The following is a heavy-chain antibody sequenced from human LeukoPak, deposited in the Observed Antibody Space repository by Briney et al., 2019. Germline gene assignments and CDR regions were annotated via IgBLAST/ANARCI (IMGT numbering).Heavy chain of an antibody. J-gene: IGHJ4*02. CDR2: FHNSGTS. V-gene: IGHV4-59*01. D-gene: IGHD3-16*01. CDR3: TRGAGWLIDY. CDR1: GGSISSYY. Sequence: SETLSLTCTVSGGSISSYYWSWIRQPPGKGLKWIGYFHNSGTSTYNPSLKSRVTISADTSKNQFSLKLNSLTTADTAVYYCTRGAGWLIDYWGQGILVTVSS.